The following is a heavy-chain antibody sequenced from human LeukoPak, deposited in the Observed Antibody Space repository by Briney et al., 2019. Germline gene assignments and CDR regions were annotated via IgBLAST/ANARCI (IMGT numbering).Heavy chain of an antibody. CDR2: INQDGSEK. V-gene: IGHV3-7*01. Sequence: PGGSLRLSCAASGFTFSSYLMSWVRQAPGKVLEWGANINQDGSEKYYVDSVKGRFTISRDNAKNSLYLQMNSHGAEDTDVYYRAKAGCSNNPRYGAFDIWGQGTMVTVSS. D-gene: IGHD2-2*01. CDR1: GFTFSSYL. CDR3: AKAGCSNNPRYGAFDI. J-gene: IGHJ3*02.